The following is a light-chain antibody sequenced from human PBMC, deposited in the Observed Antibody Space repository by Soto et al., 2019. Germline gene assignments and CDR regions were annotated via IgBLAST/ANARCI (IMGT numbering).Light chain of an antibody. CDR3: QQRSNWPPWT. Sequence: EIVLTQSPGTLSLSPGERATLSCRASQSVSNNYLAWYQQKPGQAPRLLIYGASNRATGIPDRFSGSGSGTDFTLTISRLEPEDFAVYYCQQRSNWPPWTFGQGTKVDI. CDR2: GAS. J-gene: IGKJ1*01. V-gene: IGKV3D-20*02. CDR1: QSVSNNY.